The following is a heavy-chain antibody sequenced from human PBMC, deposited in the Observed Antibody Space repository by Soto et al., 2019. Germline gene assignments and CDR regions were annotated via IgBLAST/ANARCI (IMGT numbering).Heavy chain of an antibody. Sequence: SETLSLTCTVSGGSISSSSYYWGWIRQPPGKGLEWIGSIYYSGSTYYNPSLKSRVTISVDTSKNQFSLKLSSVTAADTAVYYCASLALAADDWYIDLWGRGTPVTVSS. V-gene: IGHV4-39*01. CDR1: GGSISSSSYY. J-gene: IGHJ2*01. D-gene: IGHD6-13*01. CDR2: IYYSGST. CDR3: ASLALAADDWYIDL.